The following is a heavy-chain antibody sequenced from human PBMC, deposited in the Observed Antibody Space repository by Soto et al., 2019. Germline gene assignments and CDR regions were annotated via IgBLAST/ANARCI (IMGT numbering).Heavy chain of an antibody. CDR3: ARHISEWQQLGGRFDP. D-gene: IGHD6-13*01. CDR2: IYPGDSDT. J-gene: IGHJ5*02. V-gene: IGHV5-51*01. CDR1: GYSFTCYW. Sequence: GESLKISCKGSGYSFTCYWIGWVRQMPGKGLEWMGIIYPGDSDTRYSPSFQGQVTISADKSISTAYLQWSSLKASDTAMYYCARHISEWQQLGGRFDPWGQGTLVTVSS.